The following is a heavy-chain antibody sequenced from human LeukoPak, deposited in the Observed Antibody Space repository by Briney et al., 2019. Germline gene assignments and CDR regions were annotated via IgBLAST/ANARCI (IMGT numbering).Heavy chain of an antibody. J-gene: IGHJ4*02. CDR2: IIPIFSTA. CDR3: AREYYDSSGYSRGYFDY. Sequence: GASVTVSFKASGGTFSSYTISWVRQAPGQGLEWMGGIIPIFSTANYAQKFQGRVTITADESTSTAYMELSSLRSEDTAVYYCAREYYDSSGYSRGYFDYWGQGTLVTVSS. CDR1: GGTFSSYT. D-gene: IGHD3-22*01. V-gene: IGHV1-69*13.